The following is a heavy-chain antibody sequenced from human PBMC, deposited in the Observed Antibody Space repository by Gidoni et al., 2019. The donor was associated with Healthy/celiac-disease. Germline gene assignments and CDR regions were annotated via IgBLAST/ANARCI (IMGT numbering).Heavy chain of an antibody. CDR2: IYYSGST. Sequence: QVQLQESGPGLVKPSQTLSLTCTVSGGPISRGGYYWSWIRQHPGKGLEWIGYIYYSGSTYYNPSLKSRVTISVDTSKNQFSLKLSSVTAADTAVYYCARAHPYYYGSSGQGVFDYWGQGTLVTVSS. D-gene: IGHD3-22*01. CDR3: ARAHPYYYGSSGQGVFDY. V-gene: IGHV4-31*03. J-gene: IGHJ4*02. CDR1: GGPISRGGYY.